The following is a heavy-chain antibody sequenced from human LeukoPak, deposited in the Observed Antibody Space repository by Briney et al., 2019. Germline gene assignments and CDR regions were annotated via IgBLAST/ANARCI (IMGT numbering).Heavy chain of an antibody. CDR1: GFSFGVHA. D-gene: IGHD3-16*01. V-gene: IGHV3-23*01. J-gene: IGHJ4*02. CDR3: AKDWTSHNGVYDCLDF. Sequence: GGSPRLSCAASGFSFGVHAMTWVRQAPGKGPEWVATIGGPAETFYADSVKGRFTISRDNSRNTLYLQMNSLRAEDSALYYCAKDWTSHNGVYDCLDFWGQGTQVTVSS. CDR2: IGGPAET.